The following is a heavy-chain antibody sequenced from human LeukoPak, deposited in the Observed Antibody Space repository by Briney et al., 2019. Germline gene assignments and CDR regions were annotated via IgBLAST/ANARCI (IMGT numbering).Heavy chain of an antibody. CDR2: ISGSGDNT. CDR3: AKENSATTFDY. V-gene: IGHV3-23*01. J-gene: IGHJ4*02. Sequence: GGSLRLSCAASGFTFSSYAMSWVRQAPGKGLEWVSAISGSGDNTYYADSVKGRFTISRDNSKNTLCLQMNSLRAEDTAIYYCAKENSATTFDYWGQGTLVTVSS. CDR1: GFTFSSYA. D-gene: IGHD4-17*01.